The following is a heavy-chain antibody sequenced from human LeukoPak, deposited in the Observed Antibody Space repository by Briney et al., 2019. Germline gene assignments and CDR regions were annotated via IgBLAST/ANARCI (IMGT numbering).Heavy chain of an antibody. CDR2: ISGSGGST. CDR3: AKEEDYYDSSGYFDY. Sequence: GGSLRLSCAASGFTFSSYAMSWVRQAPGKGLEWVSAISGSGGSTCYADSVKGRFTISRDNSKNTLYLQMNSLRAEDTAVYYCAKEEDYYDSSGYFDYWGQGTLVTVSS. V-gene: IGHV3-23*01. CDR1: GFTFSSYA. J-gene: IGHJ4*02. D-gene: IGHD3-22*01.